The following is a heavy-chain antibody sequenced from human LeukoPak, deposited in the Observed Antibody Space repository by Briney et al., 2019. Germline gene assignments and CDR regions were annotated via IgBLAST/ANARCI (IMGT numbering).Heavy chain of an antibody. CDR3: ASIKRLGDWFDP. J-gene: IGHJ5*02. CDR2: IYYSGST. D-gene: IGHD3-16*01. Sequence: PSETLSLTCTVSGGSISSSSYYWGWIRQPPGKGLEWIGSIYYSGSTYYNPSLKSRVTISVDTSKNQFSLKLSSVTAADTAVFYCASIKRLGDWFDPWGQGILVTVSS. V-gene: IGHV4-39*01. CDR1: GGSISSSSYY.